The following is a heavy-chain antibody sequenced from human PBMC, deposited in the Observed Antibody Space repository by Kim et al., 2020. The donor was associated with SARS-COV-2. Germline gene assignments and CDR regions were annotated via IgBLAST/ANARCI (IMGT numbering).Heavy chain of an antibody. Sequence: SVKVSCKASGGTFSSYAISWVRQAPGQGLEWMGGIIPIFGTANYAQKFQGRVTITADESTSTAYMELSSLRSEDTAVYYCARGSDYYDSSGYYQSYYYYGMDVWGQGTTVTVSS. CDR2: IIPIFGTA. D-gene: IGHD3-22*01. CDR3: ARGSDYYDSSGYYQSYYYYGMDV. J-gene: IGHJ6*02. CDR1: GGTFSSYA. V-gene: IGHV1-69*13.